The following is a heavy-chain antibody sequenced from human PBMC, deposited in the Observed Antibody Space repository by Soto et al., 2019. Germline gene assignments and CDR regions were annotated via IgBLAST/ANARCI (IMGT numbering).Heavy chain of an antibody. J-gene: IGHJ4*02. CDR1: GGSFSGYY. V-gene: IGHV4-34*01. Sequence: QLQYHQGGPGWLKLSGPWSPPGPALGGSFSGYYWSGSRQPPGRGLEWIGEINHSGSTNYNPSLKSRVTISVDTSKNQFSLKLSSVTAADTAVYYCARYGYYGDSLDYWGQGTLVTVSS. CDR2: INHSGST. CDR3: ARYGYYGDSLDY. D-gene: IGHD4-17*01.